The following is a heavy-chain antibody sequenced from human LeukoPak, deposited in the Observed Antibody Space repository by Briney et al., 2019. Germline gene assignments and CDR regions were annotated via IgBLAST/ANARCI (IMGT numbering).Heavy chain of an antibody. V-gene: IGHV3-30-3*01. CDR2: ISYDGSNK. CDR3: ARDWAASNPNYYFDY. D-gene: IGHD2-15*01. J-gene: IGHJ4*02. Sequence: GRSLRLSCAASGFTFSSYTMHWVRQAPGKGLEWVTVISYDGSNKYYVDSVKGRFTVSRDNSKNTLYLQMNSLRTEDTAVYYCARDWAASNPNYYFDYWGQGTLVTVSA. CDR1: GFTFSSYT.